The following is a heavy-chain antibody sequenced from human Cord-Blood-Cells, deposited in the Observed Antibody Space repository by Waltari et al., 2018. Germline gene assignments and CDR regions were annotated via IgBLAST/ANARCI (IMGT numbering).Heavy chain of an antibody. CDR1: GGSISSSSYY. J-gene: IGHJ4*02. D-gene: IGHD4-4*01. CDR3: ARQKVTDFDY. Sequence: QLQLQESGPGLVKPSETLSLTCTVSGGSISSSSYYWGWIRQPPGKGLEWIGSIYYSGTTYDNPSLKSRVTISVDTSKTQFSLKVSSVPAADTAGYYWARQKVTDFDYWGQGTLVTVSS. CDR2: IYYSGTT. V-gene: IGHV4-39*01.